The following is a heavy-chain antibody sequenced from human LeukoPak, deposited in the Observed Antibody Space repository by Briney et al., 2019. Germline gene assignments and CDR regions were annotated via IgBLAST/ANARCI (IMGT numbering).Heavy chain of an antibody. CDR3: AKHQDLYCSGGSCYSTLDY. V-gene: IGHV3-30*02. CDR2: IRYDGRSK. Sequence: GGSLRLSCAASGFTFSSDGMHWVRQAPGRGLEWVALIRYDGRSKYYADSVKGRFTISRDNSKNTLYLQMNSLRAEDTAVYYCAKHQDLYCSGGSCYSTLDYWGQGTLVTVSS. CDR1: GFTFSSDG. D-gene: IGHD2-15*01. J-gene: IGHJ4*02.